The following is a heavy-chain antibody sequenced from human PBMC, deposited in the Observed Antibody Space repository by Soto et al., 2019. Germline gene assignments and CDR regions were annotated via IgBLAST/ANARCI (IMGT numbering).Heavy chain of an antibody. V-gene: IGHV3-30*18. J-gene: IGHJ4*02. CDR3: TKGCSSSSNCYIIAY. CDR1: GFTFRSNG. Sequence: QVQLVESGGGVVQPGRSLRLSCAASGFTFRSNGMHWVRQAPGKGLEWVAVMSNDGSHTSYADSAKGRFTISRDNSKNTLYLKMNSLRAEDSGIYYCTKGCSSSSNCYIIAYWGQGALVTVSS. D-gene: IGHD2-15*01. CDR2: MSNDGSHT.